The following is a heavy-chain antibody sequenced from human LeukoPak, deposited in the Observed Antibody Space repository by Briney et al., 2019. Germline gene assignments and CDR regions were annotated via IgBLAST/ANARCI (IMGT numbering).Heavy chain of an antibody. CDR2: INPDGRDT. J-gene: IGHJ1*01. Sequence: GGSLRLSCVVSGFTFNRCWMNWVRQAPGKGLEWVAHINPDGRDTYYVDSVEGRFTISRDNAQNSMYLQMNSLRVEDTAVYYCTSWGDTTAEYFQRWGQGTLVTVSS. D-gene: IGHD2-21*02. CDR1: GFTFNRCW. CDR3: TSWGDTTAEYFQR. V-gene: IGHV3-7*01.